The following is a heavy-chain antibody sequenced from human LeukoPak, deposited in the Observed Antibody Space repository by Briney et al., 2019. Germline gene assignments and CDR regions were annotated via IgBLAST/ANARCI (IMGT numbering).Heavy chain of an antibody. J-gene: IGHJ4*02. V-gene: IGHV3-23*01. Sequence: PGGSLRLSCAASGFTFSSYAMSWVRQAPGKWLEWVSAISGSGGSTYYADSVKGRFTISRDNSKNTLYLQMNSLRAEDTSVYYCAKDRTVTTVYFDYWGQGTLVTVSS. CDR1: GFTFSSYA. D-gene: IGHD4-17*01. CDR3: AKDRTVTTVYFDY. CDR2: ISGSGGST.